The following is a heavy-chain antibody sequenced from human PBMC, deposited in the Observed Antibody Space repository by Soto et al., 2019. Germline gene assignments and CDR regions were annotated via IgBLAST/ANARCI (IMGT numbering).Heavy chain of an antibody. CDR1: CGSISSYY. CDR2: IYYSGST. Sequence: LSETLFLTCTVSCGSISSYYWSWIRQPPGKGLEWIGYIYYSGSTNYNPSLKGRVTISVDTSKNQFSLKLSSVTAADTAVYYCARGISSGKSSPYYYYYMDVWGKGTTVTV. D-gene: IGHD3-10*01. J-gene: IGHJ6*03. V-gene: IGHV4-59*01. CDR3: ARGISSGKSSPYYYYYMDV.